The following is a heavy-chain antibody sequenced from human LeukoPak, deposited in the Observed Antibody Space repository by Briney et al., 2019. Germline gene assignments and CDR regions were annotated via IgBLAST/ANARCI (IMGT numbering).Heavy chain of an antibody. D-gene: IGHD3-16*02. CDR1: GGSISSGDYY. CDR2: IYYSGST. V-gene: IGHV4-30-4*08. Sequence: SETLSLTCTVSGGSISSGDYYWSWIRQPPGKGLEWIGYIYYSGSTYYNPSLKSRVTIPVDTSKNQFSLKLSSVTAADTAVYYCAREDQGLGELSLNWGQGTLVTVSS. CDR3: AREDQGLGELSLN. J-gene: IGHJ4*02.